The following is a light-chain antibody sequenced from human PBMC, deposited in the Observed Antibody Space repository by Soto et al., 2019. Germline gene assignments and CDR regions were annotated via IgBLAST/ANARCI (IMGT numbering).Light chain of an antibody. CDR1: QSISSW. V-gene: IGKV1-5*03. Sequence: DIQMTQSPSTLSASVGDRVTITCRASQSISSWLAWYQQKPGKAPKLLIYKASSLESGVPSRFSGSGSGTEFTLTTSSLQPDDFATYYCQQYYSYPLTFGGGTKVEIK. CDR3: QQYYSYPLT. J-gene: IGKJ4*01. CDR2: KAS.